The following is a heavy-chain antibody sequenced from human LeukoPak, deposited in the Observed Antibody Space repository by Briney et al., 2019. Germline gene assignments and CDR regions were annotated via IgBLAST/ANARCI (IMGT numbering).Heavy chain of an antibody. CDR2: IYYSGST. CDR1: GGSISSGGYY. V-gene: IGHV4-31*03. Sequence: PSQTLSLTCTVSGGSISSGGYYWSWIRQHPGKGLEWIGNIYYSGSTSYTPSLKSRVTISVDTSKNQFSLKLSSVTAADTAVYYCARGVRDYVWGSYRYPPNYFDYWGQGTLVTVSS. CDR3: ARGVRDYVWGSYRYPPNYFDY. D-gene: IGHD3-16*02. J-gene: IGHJ4*02.